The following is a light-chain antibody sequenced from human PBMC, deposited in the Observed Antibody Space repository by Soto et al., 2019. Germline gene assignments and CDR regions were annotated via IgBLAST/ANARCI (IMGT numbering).Light chain of an antibody. Sequence: DIQMTQSPSTLSASIGDRVTITCRASQSISSWLAWYQQKPGKAPNLLIYDASGLESGVPPRFSGSGSGTEFALTSSSLQSDDFATYYCQQYDSYPSTFGPGTKVDIK. CDR3: QQYDSYPST. CDR2: DAS. V-gene: IGKV1-5*01. J-gene: IGKJ3*01. CDR1: QSISSW.